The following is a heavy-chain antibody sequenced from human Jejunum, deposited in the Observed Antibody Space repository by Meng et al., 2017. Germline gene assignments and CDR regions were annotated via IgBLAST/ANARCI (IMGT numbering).Heavy chain of an antibody. D-gene: IGHD3-22*01. CDR1: GFSLSAYA. V-gene: IGHV3-23*01. CDR2: SSGTGANA. CDR3: ARDGYNYIPFDL. Sequence: GGSLRLSCGASGFSLSAYAMSWVHQVPGKGLEWVSFSSGTGANAYYADSVKGRFSIPRDNRGNTLYLQMDSLRVDDTATYYCARDGYNYIPFDLWGQGIVVTVSS. J-gene: IGHJ4*02.